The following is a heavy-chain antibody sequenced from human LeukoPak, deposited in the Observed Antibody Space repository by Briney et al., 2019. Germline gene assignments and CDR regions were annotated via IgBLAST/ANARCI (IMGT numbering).Heavy chain of an antibody. Sequence: GGSLRLSCAASGFGFSNYWMSWVRQAPGKGLEWVANMNEDGSEKNYVNSVKGRFTISRDNAQDSLYLQMNSLRAEDTAVYYCARDRGYSNFDYWGQGTLLTVSS. CDR1: GFGFSNYW. J-gene: IGHJ4*02. CDR3: ARDRGYSNFDY. D-gene: IGHD4-11*01. CDR2: MNEDGSEK. V-gene: IGHV3-7*01.